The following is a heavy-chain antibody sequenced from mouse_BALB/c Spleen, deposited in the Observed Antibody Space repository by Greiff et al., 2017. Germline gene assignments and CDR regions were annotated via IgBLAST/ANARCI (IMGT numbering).Heavy chain of an antibody. D-gene: IGHD1-1*02. J-gene: IGHJ4*01. CDR1: GFTFSSFG. CDR3: ARYGPYAMDY. Sequence: DVHLVESGGGLVQPGGSRKLSCAASGFTFSSFGMHWVRQAPEKGLEWVAYISSGSSTIYYADTVKGRFTISRDNPKNTLFLQMTSLRSEDTAMYYCARYGPYAMDYWGQGTSVTVSS. CDR2: ISSGSSTI. V-gene: IGHV5-17*02.